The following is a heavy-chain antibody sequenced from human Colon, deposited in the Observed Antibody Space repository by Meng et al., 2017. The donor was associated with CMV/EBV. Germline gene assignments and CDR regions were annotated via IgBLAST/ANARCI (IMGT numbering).Heavy chain of an antibody. J-gene: IGHJ5*02. Sequence: GGSLRLSCVASGVTFSDYAMSWVRQAPGKGLEWVASISGSGAKTDFADSAKGRFSVSRDNSKNTLYLQMRSLRTEDAALYYCTKDPVTSGWDTWGQGTLVTVSS. V-gene: IGHV3-23*01. CDR1: GVTFSDYA. CDR2: ISGSGAKT. D-gene: IGHD6-19*01. CDR3: TKDPVTSGWDT.